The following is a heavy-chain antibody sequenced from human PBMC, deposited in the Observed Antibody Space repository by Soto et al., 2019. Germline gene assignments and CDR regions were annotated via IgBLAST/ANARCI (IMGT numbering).Heavy chain of an antibody. Sequence: PGGSLRLSCAASGFTFSGYYMSWIRQAPGKGLEWISYISSSGTTENYADSVKGRFTVSRDNAKNSLYLQMNSLRAEDTAVYYCARDRYSYYDFWSGSLPYYYYGMDVWGQGTTVTVSS. CDR2: ISSSGTTE. CDR3: ARDRYSYYDFWSGSLPYYYYGMDV. J-gene: IGHJ6*02. CDR1: GFTFSGYY. D-gene: IGHD3-3*01. V-gene: IGHV3-11*04.